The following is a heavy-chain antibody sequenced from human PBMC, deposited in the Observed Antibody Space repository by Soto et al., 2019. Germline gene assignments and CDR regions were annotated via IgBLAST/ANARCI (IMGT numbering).Heavy chain of an antibody. V-gene: IGHV3-23*01. J-gene: IGHJ4*02. CDR1: GFTFSSYA. CDR3: ARAAAGSYYFDY. D-gene: IGHD6-13*01. Sequence: GGSLILSCAASGFTFSSYAMSWVRQAPGKGLEWVSAISGSGGSTYYADSVKGRFTISRDNSKNTLYLQMNSLRAEDTAVYYCARAAAGSYYFDYWGQGTLVTVSS. CDR2: ISGSGGST.